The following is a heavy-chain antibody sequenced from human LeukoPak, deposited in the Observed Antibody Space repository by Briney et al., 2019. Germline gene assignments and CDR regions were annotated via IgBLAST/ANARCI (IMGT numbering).Heavy chain of an antibody. V-gene: IGHV3-23*01. CDR2: ISGSGGST. J-gene: IGHJ4*02. D-gene: IGHD3-3*01. CDR1: GFTFSSYA. CDR3: AKYGEFLEWLSHHFDY. Sequence: PGGSLRLSCAASGFTFSSYAMSWVRQAPGKGLEWVSAISGSGGSTYYADSVKGRFTISRDSSKNTLYLQMNSLRAEDTAVYYCAKYGEFLEWLSHHFDYWGQGTLVTVSS.